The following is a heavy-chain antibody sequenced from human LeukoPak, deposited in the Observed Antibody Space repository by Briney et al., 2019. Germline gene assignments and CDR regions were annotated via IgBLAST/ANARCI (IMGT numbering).Heavy chain of an antibody. J-gene: IGHJ4*02. D-gene: IGHD2-15*01. V-gene: IGHV3-21*01. CDR1: GFSFSYYT. CDR2: ISSTGTSI. CDR3: ARGYCSGGTCYFDY. Sequence: GGSLRLSCAASGFSFSYYTVNWVRQAPGKGLEWVSSISSTGTSIYYADSVKGRFTISRDNAKSSLFLQMNSLRAEDTAVYYCARGYCSGGTCYFDYWGQGTLVTVSS.